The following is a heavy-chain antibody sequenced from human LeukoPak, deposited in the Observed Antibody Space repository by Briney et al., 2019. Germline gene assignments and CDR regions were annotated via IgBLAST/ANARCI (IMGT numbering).Heavy chain of an antibody. D-gene: IGHD5-12*01. CDR2: ISGSGDTI. V-gene: IGHV3-11*01. Sequence: GGSLRLSCAASGFTFSDYYMSWIRQAPGEGLEWISYISGSGDTIYYADSVKGRFTISRDNAKNSLYLQMNSLRAEDTAVYYCSRGYSERSGPLDNWGQGTLVTVSS. J-gene: IGHJ4*02. CDR3: SRGYSERSGPLDN. CDR1: GFTFSDYY.